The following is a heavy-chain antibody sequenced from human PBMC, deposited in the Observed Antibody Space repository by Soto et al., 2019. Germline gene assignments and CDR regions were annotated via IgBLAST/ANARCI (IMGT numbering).Heavy chain of an antibody. CDR2: IYSGGST. CDR1: GFTVSSNY. D-gene: IGHD2-15*01. V-gene: IGHV3-66*04. CDR3: ARQGYCSGGSCPYYYYYYMDV. Sequence: EVQLVESGGGLVQPGGSLRLSCAASGFTVSSNYMSWVRQAPGKGLEWVSVIYSGGSTYYADSVKGRFTISRDNSKNTLYLQMNSLRAEDTAVYYCARQGYCSGGSCPYYYYYYMDVWGQGTLVTVSS. J-gene: IGHJ6*03.